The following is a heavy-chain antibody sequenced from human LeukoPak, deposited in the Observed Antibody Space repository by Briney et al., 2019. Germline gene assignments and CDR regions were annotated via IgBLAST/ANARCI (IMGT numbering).Heavy chain of an antibody. CDR3: ARDRCSGGSCYAYYGMDV. V-gene: IGHV3-74*01. CDR1: GFTFSSYW. D-gene: IGHD2-15*01. J-gene: IGHJ6*02. Sequence: GGSLRLSCAASGFTFSSYWMHWVRQAPGKGLVWVSRINTDGSSTSYADSVKGRFTISRDNAKNTLYLQMNSLRAEDTAVYYCARDRCSGGSCYAYYGMDVWGQGTTVTVSS. CDR2: INTDGSST.